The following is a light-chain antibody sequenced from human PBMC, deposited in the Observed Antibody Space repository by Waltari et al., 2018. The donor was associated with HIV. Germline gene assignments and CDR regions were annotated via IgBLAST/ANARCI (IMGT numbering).Light chain of an antibody. CDR2: DHD. J-gene: IGLJ1*01. Sequence: QSLLTQPPSVSAAPGQQVTISCSGTTSNIGNGFVSWYQQHPGTPPKLLMYDHDKRPSGNPDLFAGAQSGTSATLDITGLQTGDEADYYCGTWDTSLYSYVFATGSKVTVL. CDR3: GTWDTSLYSYV. V-gene: IGLV1-51*01. CDR1: TSNIGNGF.